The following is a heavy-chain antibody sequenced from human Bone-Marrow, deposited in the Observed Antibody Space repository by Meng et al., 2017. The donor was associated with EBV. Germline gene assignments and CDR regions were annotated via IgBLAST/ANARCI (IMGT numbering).Heavy chain of an antibody. CDR3: ARRLRYNNWLFDF. J-gene: IGHJ4*02. D-gene: IGHD3-9*01. CDR2: IHWDDEK. V-gene: IGHV2-5*02. Sequence: QITLKESGPTLVKPTQTLTLTCTFSGFSLTSGVGVGWICQPPGKALEWLALIHWDDEKRYSPSLESRLTITKDTSKNEVVLTMTNMDPVDTATYYCARRLRYNNWLFDFWGPGTLVTVSS. CDR1: GFSLTSGVG.